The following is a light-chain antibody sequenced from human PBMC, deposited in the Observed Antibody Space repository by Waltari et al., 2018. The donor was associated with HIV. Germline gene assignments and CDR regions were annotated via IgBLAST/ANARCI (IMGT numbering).Light chain of an antibody. CDR1: SSNIGAGYD. V-gene: IGLV1-40*01. CDR3: QSYDSSLSGWV. J-gene: IGLJ3*02. Sequence: QSVLTQPPSVSGAPGQRVTISCTGSSSNIGAGYDVHWYQQLPGTAPKLLIYVTNNRPSGVPDLFSGSKSGTSASLAITGLQAEDEADYYCQSYDSSLSGWVFGGGTKLTVL. CDR2: VTN.